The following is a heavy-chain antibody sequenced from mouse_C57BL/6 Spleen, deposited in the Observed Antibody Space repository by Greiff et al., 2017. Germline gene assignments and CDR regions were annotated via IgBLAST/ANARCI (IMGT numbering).Heavy chain of an antibody. CDR3: AGWGLGDAY. Sequence: VQLQQPGAELVKPGASVKLSCKASGYTFTSYWMHWVKQRPGQGLEWIGMIHPNSGSTNYNEKFKSKATLTVAKSSSTAYMQLSSLTSEDSAVYYCAGWGLGDAYWGQGTLVTVSA. J-gene: IGHJ3*01. CDR1: GYTFTSYW. D-gene: IGHD3-3*01. CDR2: IHPNSGST. V-gene: IGHV1-64*01.